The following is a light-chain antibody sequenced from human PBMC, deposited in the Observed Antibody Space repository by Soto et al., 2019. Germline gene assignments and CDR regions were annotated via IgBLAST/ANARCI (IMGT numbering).Light chain of an antibody. Sequence: QSVLTHPASVSASDGQSITISCTGSSSNIGAGYDVHWYQQLPGTAPKLLIYGNSNRPSGVPDRFSGSKSGTSASLAITGLQAEDEADYYCQSYDSSLSGSVFGTGTKVTVL. V-gene: IGLV1-40*01. J-gene: IGLJ1*01. CDR1: SSNIGAGYD. CDR3: QSYDSSLSGSV. CDR2: GNS.